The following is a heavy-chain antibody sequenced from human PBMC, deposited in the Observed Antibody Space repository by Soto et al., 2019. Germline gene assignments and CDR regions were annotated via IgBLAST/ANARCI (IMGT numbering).Heavy chain of an antibody. D-gene: IGHD1-20*01. Sequence: GLSLRLSCATSGIAFNSSGMHWLRQSPGKGLEWLALIWFDGSNRIYADSVKGRFTISRDNSKNTLYLQRDSLRADDTDIYYFARGNNHFDRWGQGILVTVSS. CDR2: IWFDGSNR. J-gene: IGHJ4*02. CDR1: GIAFNSSG. CDR3: ARGNNHFDR. V-gene: IGHV3-33*01.